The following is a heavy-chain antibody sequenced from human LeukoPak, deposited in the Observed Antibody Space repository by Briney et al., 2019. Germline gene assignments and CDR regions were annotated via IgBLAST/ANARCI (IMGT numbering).Heavy chain of an antibody. CDR3: QGLGTDYHFGPFDI. Sequence: ASVKVSCKASGYTFTSYAMNWVRQAPGQGLEWMGIINPSGGSTSYAQKFQGRVTMTRDMSTSTVYMELSSLRAEDTAIYYCQGLGTDYHFGPFDIWGQGTVVTVSS. CDR1: GYTFTSYA. J-gene: IGHJ3*02. D-gene: IGHD3/OR15-3a*01. V-gene: IGHV1-46*01. CDR2: INPSGGST.